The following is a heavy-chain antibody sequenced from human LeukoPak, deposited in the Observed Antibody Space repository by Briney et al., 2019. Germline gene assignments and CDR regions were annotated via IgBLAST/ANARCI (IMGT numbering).Heavy chain of an antibody. V-gene: IGHV4-4*07. D-gene: IGHD3-22*01. CDR3: ARANVDYYDSSGYYCYYYGMDV. CDR2: IYTSGST. CDR1: GGSISSYY. Sequence: SETLSLTCTVSGGSISSYYWSWIRQPAGKGLEWIGRIYTSGSTYYNPSLKSRVTISVDTSKNQFSLKLSSVTAADTAVYYCARANVDYYDSSGYYCYYYGMDVWGQGTTVTVSS. J-gene: IGHJ6*02.